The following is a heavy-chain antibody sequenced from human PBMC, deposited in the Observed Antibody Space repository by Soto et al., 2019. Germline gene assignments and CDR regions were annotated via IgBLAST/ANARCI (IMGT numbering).Heavy chain of an antibody. J-gene: IGHJ5*02. V-gene: IGHV1-2*02. D-gene: IGHD5-12*01. CDR1: GYTFAGYY. CDR3: ARHIVPTIDPRPLDP. Sequence: QVQLVQSGAEVKKPGASVRVSCKPSGYTFAGYYIHWVRQAPGQGLEWMGWINPNSGGTNYAQKFQDRVTMTRDTSISTAYMELSRLRSDDTAMYYCARHIVPTIDPRPLDPWGQGTLVTVSS. CDR2: INPNSGGT.